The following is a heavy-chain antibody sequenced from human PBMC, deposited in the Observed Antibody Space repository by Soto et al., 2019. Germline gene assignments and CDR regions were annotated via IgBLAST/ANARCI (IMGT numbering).Heavy chain of an antibody. CDR1: GFTFSSYE. CDR2: ISSSGGTI. D-gene: IGHD3-3*01. J-gene: IGHJ6*02. Sequence: PGGSLRLSCAASGFTFSSYEMNWVRQAPGKGLEWGEYISSSGGTIYYADSVKGRFTISRDNAKNSRYLQMNSLRAEDTAVYYCARGTLSSYYDFWSGSPRNYGMDVWGQGTTVTVSS. CDR3: ARGTLSSYYDFWSGSPRNYGMDV. V-gene: IGHV3-48*03.